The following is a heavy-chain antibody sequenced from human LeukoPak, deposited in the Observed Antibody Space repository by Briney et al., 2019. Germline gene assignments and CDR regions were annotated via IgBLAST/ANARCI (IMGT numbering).Heavy chain of an antibody. J-gene: IGHJ4*02. D-gene: IGHD1-7*01. V-gene: IGHV3-21*01. CDR1: GFTFSSYS. Sequence: GGSLRLSCAASGFTFSSYSMSWVRQAPGKGLEWVSSISSSSSYIYYADSVKGRFTISRDNAKNSLYLQMNSLRAEDTAVYYCARGNWNYADYFDYWGQGTLVTVSS. CDR2: ISSSSSYI. CDR3: ARGNWNYADYFDY.